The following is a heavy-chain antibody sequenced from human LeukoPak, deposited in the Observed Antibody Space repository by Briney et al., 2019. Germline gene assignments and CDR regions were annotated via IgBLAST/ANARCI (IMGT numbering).Heavy chain of an antibody. V-gene: IGHV3-23*01. CDR1: GLTFSSYA. Sequence: GGSLRLSCAASGLTFSSYAMSWVRQAPGKGLEWVSAISGSGGSTYYADSVKGRFTISRDNSKNTLYLQMNSLRAEDTAVYYCAKERIAAAALGKDGMDVWGQGTTVTVSS. CDR2: ISGSGGST. J-gene: IGHJ6*02. D-gene: IGHD6-13*01. CDR3: AKERIAAAALGKDGMDV.